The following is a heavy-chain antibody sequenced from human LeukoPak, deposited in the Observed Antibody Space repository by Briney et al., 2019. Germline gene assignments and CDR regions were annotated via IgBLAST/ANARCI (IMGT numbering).Heavy chain of an antibody. CDR3: ARDLGMSYYYGSGELPGRY. D-gene: IGHD3-10*01. CDR2: ISAYNGNT. V-gene: IGHV1-18*01. J-gene: IGHJ4*02. Sequence: ASVKVSCKASGYTFTSYGINWVRQAPGQGLEWMGWISAYNGNTNYAQKLQGRVTMTTDTSTSTAYMELRSLRSDDTAVYYCARDLGMSYYYGSGELPGRYWGQGTLVTVSS. CDR1: GYTFTSYG.